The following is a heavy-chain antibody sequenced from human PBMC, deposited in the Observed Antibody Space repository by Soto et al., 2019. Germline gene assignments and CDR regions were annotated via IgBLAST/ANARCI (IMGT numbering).Heavy chain of an antibody. V-gene: IGHV4-61*01. J-gene: IGHJ4*02. CDR2: VYHTGRT. CDR1: GCSFKSGSYS. D-gene: IGHD3-3*01. Sequence: QVQLQESGPGLVKPSETLSLTCTDSGCSFKSGSYSWSWIRQPPGKGLEWIGYVYHTGRTSYNPSPKSRVSISMDTSKNQFSLNLDSVTAADTAVYFCARDFDYFASWGQGTLVTVSS. CDR3: ARDFDYFAS.